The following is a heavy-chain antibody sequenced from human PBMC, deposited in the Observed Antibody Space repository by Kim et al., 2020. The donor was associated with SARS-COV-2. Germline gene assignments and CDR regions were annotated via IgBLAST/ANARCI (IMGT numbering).Heavy chain of an antibody. Sequence: SETLSLTCSVYGGSLTGNYWTWIRQPPGKGLEWIGEIFHGESAKYNPSFWSRATVSMDTSKNQFSLHLTSVTAADTAVYYCARIPSLNIGLGDVGDAFD. CDR2: IFHGESA. D-gene: IGHD2-8*02. J-gene: IGHJ3*02. V-gene: IGHV4-34*12. CDR1: GGSLTGNY. CDR3: ARIPSLNIGLGDVGDAFD.